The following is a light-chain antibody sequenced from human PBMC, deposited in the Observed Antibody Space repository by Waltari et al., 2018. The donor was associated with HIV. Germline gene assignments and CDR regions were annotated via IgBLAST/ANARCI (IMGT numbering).Light chain of an antibody. CDR1: RRDVGGYNF. Sequence: QSALAQPASVSGSPGQSITISCPGPRRDVGGYNFVPWYQHHPGKVPKLIVYEVSNRPSGVSNRFSGSKSGNTASLTISGLQAEDEADYYCSSYTNSSTPVVFGGGTKLTVL. V-gene: IGLV2-14*01. CDR3: SSYTNSSTPVV. CDR2: EVS. J-gene: IGLJ2*01.